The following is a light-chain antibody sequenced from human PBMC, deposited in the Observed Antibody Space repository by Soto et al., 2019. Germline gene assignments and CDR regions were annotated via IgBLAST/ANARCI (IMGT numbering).Light chain of an antibody. J-gene: IGKJ2*01. CDR3: QQYGNSPPYT. V-gene: IGKV3-20*01. CDR1: QSVSSRY. CDR2: GAS. Sequence: EIVLTQSPGTLSLSPGERVTLSCRASQSVSSRYLAWYQQKPGQAPRVLIYGASSRATGIPDRFSGSGSGTEFTLTISRLEPEDFAVYYCQQYGNSPPYTVGQGTKLESK.